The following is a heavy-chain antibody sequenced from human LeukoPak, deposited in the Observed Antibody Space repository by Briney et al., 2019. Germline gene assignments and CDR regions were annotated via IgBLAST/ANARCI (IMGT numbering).Heavy chain of an antibody. CDR2: INTNTGNP. J-gene: IGHJ4*02. D-gene: IGHD2-15*01. CDR3: LCSLLTAVY. V-gene: IGHV7-4-1*02. Sequence: ASVKVSCKASGYSFTSQAINWVRQAPGQGLEWMGWINTNTGNPTYAQGFTGRFVFSLDTSVSTAYLQISSLKAEDTAVYYCLCSLLTAVYWGQGTLVTVSS. CDR1: GYSFTSQA.